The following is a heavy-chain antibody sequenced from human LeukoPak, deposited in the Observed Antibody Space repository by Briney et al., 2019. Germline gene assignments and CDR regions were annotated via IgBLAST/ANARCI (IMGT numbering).Heavy chain of an antibody. J-gene: IGHJ6*02. CDR2: INHSGST. CDR1: GGSFSGYY. V-gene: IGHV4-34*01. Sequence: PSETLSLTCAVYGGSFSGYYWSWIRQPPGKGLEWIGEINHSGSTNYNPSLKSRVTISVDTSKNQFSLKLSSVTAADTAVYYCAGRSAAQYYYYYGMDVWGQGTTVTVSS. D-gene: IGHD6-13*01. CDR3: AGRSAAQYYYYYGMDV.